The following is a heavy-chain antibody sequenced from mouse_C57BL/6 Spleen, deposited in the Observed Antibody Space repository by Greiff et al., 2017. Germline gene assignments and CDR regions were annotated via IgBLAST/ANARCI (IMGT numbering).Heavy chain of an antibody. Sequence: QVQLQQPGAELVKPGASVKLSCKASGYTFTSYWMHWVKQRPGQGLEWIGMIHPNSGSTNYNEKFKSKATLTVDKSSSTAYMQLSSLTSEDSAVYYCARGTEYYGSTYYAMDYWGQGTSVTVSS. CDR2: IHPNSGST. J-gene: IGHJ4*01. CDR3: ARGTEYYGSTYYAMDY. V-gene: IGHV1-64*01. CDR1: GYTFTSYW. D-gene: IGHD1-1*01.